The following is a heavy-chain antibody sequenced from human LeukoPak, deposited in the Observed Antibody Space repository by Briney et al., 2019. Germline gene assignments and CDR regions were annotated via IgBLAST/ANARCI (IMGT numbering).Heavy chain of an antibody. V-gene: IGHV4-59*08. Sequence: SETLSLTCTVSGGSISSYYWSWVRQPPGKGLEWIAYINYSGNTNYNPSLKSRVTISVDTSKNQFSLKLRSVTAADTAVYYCARDYSGNAVSLFWYWGQGILVTVSS. J-gene: IGHJ4*02. CDR1: GGSISSYY. D-gene: IGHD4-23*01. CDR3: ARDYSGNAVSLFWY. CDR2: INYSGNT.